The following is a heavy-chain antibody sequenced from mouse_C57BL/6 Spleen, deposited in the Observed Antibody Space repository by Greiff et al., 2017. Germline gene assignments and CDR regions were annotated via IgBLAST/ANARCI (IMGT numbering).Heavy chain of an antibody. CDR2: ISYDGSN. CDR3: ARGGLRLFDY. CDR1: GYSITSGYY. D-gene: IGHD2-4*01. V-gene: IGHV3-6*01. Sequence: ESGPGLVKPSQSLSLTCSVTGYSITSGYYWNWIRQFPGNKLEWMGYISYDGSNNYNPSLKNRISITRDTSKNQFFLKLNSVTTEDTATYYCARGGLRLFDYWGQGTTLTVSS. J-gene: IGHJ2*01.